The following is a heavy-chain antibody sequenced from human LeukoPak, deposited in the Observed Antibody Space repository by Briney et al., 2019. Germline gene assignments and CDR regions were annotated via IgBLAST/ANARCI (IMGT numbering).Heavy chain of an antibody. J-gene: IGHJ6*03. V-gene: IGHV4-39*01. Sequence: PGGSLRLSCAASGFTFSSYGMTWVRQPPGKGLEWTGSIYYSGSTYYNPSLKSRVTISVDTSKNQFSLKLSSVTAADTAVYYCARQPLLYLSYYYYYYMDVWGKGTTVTISS. CDR1: GFTFSSYG. D-gene: IGHD2-2*02. CDR3: ARQPLLYLSYYYYYYMDV. CDR2: IYYSGST.